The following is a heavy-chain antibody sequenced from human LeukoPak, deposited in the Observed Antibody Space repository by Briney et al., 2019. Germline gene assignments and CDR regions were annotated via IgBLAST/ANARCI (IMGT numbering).Heavy chain of an antibody. CDR3: ARRWSGYDL. CDR2: INHSGST. CDR1: GGSFGGYY. Sequence: SETLSLTCAVYGGSFGGYYWSWIRQPPGKGLEWIGEINHSGSTNYNPSLKSRVTISVDTSKNQFSLKLSSVTAADTAVYYCARRWSGYDLWGQGTLVTVSS. J-gene: IGHJ4*02. V-gene: IGHV4-34*01. D-gene: IGHD5-12*01.